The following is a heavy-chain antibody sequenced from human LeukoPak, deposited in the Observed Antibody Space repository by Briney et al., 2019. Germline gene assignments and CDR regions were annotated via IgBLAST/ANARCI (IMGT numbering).Heavy chain of an antibody. CDR1: GGTFSSYA. V-gene: IGHV1-69*13. Sequence: ASVKVSCKASGGTFSSYAISWVRQAPGQGLEWMGGIIPIFGTANYAQKFQGRVTITADESTSTAYMELSSLRSEDTAVYYCARVMTEYSSSDAFDYWGQGTLVTVSS. J-gene: IGHJ4*02. CDR3: ARVMTEYSSSDAFDY. CDR2: IIPIFGTA. D-gene: IGHD6-6*01.